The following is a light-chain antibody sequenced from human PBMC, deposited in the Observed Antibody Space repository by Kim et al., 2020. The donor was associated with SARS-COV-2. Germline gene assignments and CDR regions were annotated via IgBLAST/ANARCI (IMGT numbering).Light chain of an antibody. CDR2: GKN. Sequence: SSELTQDPVVSVALGQTVRITCQADSLRSYYATWYQQKPRQAPLLVIYGKNNRPSVIPDRFSRSSSASTASLTITGAQAEHEAGYYCHSRDNMDNHVLFG. V-gene: IGLV3-19*01. CDR1: SLRSYY. J-gene: IGLJ1*01. CDR3: HSRDNMDNHVL.